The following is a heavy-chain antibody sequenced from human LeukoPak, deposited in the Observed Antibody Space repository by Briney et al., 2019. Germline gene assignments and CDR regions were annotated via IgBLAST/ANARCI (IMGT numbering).Heavy chain of an antibody. CDR3: AKTEGGSYSYSNWFDP. V-gene: IGHV3-48*04. J-gene: IGHJ5*02. D-gene: IGHD1-26*01. CDR1: GFTFSSYS. Sequence: GGSLRLSCAASGFTFSSYSMNWVRQAPGKGLEWVSYISSSSSTIYYADSVKGRFTISRDNAKNSLYLQMNSLRAEDTAVYYCAKTEGGSYSYSNWFDPWGQGTLVTVSS. CDR2: ISSSSSTI.